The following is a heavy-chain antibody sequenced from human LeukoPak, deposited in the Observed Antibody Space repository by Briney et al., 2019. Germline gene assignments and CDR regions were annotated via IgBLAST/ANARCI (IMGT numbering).Heavy chain of an antibody. J-gene: IGHJ5*02. Sequence: AGGSLRLSCAASGFTFSGSAMHWVRQASGKGLEWVGRIRSKANSYATAYAASVKGRFTISRDDSKNTTYLQMNSLKTEDTAVYYCTRDLWFGEFDPWGQGTLVTVSS. V-gene: IGHV3-73*01. CDR3: TRDLWFGEFDP. CDR2: IRSKANSYAT. D-gene: IGHD3-10*01. CDR1: GFTFSGSA.